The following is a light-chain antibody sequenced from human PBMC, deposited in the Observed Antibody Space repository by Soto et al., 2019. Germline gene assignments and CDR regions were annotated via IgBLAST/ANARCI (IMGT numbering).Light chain of an antibody. Sequence: DIQMTQSPATLSASVRGRVTVTCRASQSVSGGLAWYQQKPGEAPKLLIYDASAWPPGVPSRFSGSGSGTKFTLTIASLQPDDFANYYCQQYDTFSGTFGPGTKVDI. V-gene: IGKV1-5*01. CDR1: QSVSGG. CDR2: DAS. J-gene: IGKJ1*01. CDR3: QQYDTFSGT.